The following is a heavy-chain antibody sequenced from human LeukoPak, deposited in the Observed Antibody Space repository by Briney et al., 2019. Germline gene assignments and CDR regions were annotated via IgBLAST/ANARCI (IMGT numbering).Heavy chain of an antibody. J-gene: IGHJ4*02. Sequence: GGSLRLSCATSGFTFSNYGMHWVRQAPGKGLEWVSVIHSGGNTYYADSVKGRFTISRDNSKNTMYLQMNSLRAEDTAVYYCTRDLNSGGSCWGQGTLVIVSS. CDR3: TRDLNSGGSC. CDR2: IHSGGNT. D-gene: IGHD2-15*01. V-gene: IGHV3-53*01. CDR1: GFTFSNYG.